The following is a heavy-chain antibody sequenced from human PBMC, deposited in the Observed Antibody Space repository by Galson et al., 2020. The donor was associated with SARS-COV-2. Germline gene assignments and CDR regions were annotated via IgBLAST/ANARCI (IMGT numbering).Heavy chain of an antibody. CDR2: VSWNSGTI. V-gene: IGHV3-9*01. Sequence: SLKISCVASGFTFDDYAMHWVRQAPGKGLEWVSRVSWNSGTIDYADSVKGRFTISRDNAKNSLYLQMNSLRTEDTALYYCVKETTTPAGTPAFDYWGQGTLVTVSS. J-gene: IGHJ4*02. CDR1: GFTFDDYA. D-gene: IGHD1-1*01. CDR3: VKETTTPAGTPAFDY.